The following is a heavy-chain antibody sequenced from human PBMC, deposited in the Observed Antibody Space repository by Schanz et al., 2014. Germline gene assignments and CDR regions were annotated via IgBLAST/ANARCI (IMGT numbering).Heavy chain of an antibody. J-gene: IGHJ3*02. CDR3: ARVALPGYSSPRDAFDI. CDR1: GFTFSSYS. Sequence: EVHLLESGGGLVQPGGSLRLSCTASGFTFSSYSMNWVRQAPGKGLEWVSYISSSSSTRYYADSVKGRFTISRDNAKNSLYLQMNGLRAEDTAVYYCARVALPGYSSPRDAFDIWGQGTMVTVSS. CDR2: ISSSSSTR. D-gene: IGHD5-18*01. V-gene: IGHV3-48*01.